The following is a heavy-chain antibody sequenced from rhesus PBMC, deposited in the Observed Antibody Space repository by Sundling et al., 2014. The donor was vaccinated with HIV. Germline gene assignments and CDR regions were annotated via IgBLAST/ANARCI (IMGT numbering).Heavy chain of an antibody. CDR3: ATSLFDY. Sequence: EVQLVETGGGLVQPGGSLKLSCAASGLTFSAYAMSWIRQAPGKGLEWVSGIDTTENSTFYADSVRGRFTISRDNSKNTLSLAMNSLRPEDTAVYYCATSLFDYWGQGVLVTVS. CDR2: IDTTENST. J-gene: IGHJ4*01. D-gene: IGHD2-15*01. CDR1: GLTFSAYA. V-gene: IGHV3-103*01.